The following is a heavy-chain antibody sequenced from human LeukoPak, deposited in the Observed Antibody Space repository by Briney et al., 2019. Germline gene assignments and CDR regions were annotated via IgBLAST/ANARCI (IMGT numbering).Heavy chain of an antibody. V-gene: IGHV3-53*01. CDR2: IYSGGST. CDR1: GFTVSSNY. CDR3: ASGLRDGYNPFDY. J-gene: IGHJ4*02. D-gene: IGHD5-24*01. Sequence: GGSLRLSCAASGFTVSSNYMSWVRQAPGKGLEWVSVIYSGGSTYYADSVQGRFTISRDNSKNTLYLRMNSLRAEDTAVYYCASGLRDGYNPFDYWGQGTLVTVSS.